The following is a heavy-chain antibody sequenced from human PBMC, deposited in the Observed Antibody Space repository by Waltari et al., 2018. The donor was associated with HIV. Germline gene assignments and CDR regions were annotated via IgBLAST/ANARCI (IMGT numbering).Heavy chain of an antibody. Sequence: QVQLIQSGAAVRDPGASVKVSCKASGITFTGYHLHWVRQAPGQGLEWMGRINPNTGGTNYAQKFQARVTMTRDISIGTAYMELTSLRPNDTAVYYCARVTTVTGDSYFYYGMDVWGQGTTVVVSS. CDR1: GITFTGYH. V-gene: IGHV1-2*06. CDR3: ARVTTVTGDSYFYYGMDV. D-gene: IGHD4-17*01. CDR2: INPNTGGT. J-gene: IGHJ6*02.